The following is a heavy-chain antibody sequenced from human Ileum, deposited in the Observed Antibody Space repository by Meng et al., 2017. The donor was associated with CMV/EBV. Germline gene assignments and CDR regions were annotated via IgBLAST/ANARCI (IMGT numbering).Heavy chain of an antibody. V-gene: IGHV3-23*01. D-gene: IGHD2-21*01. CDR1: GFTFSSYA. Sequence: GGSLRLSFAASGFTFSSYAMRWVRQAPGKGLEWVSTISGSGNNTYYADSVKGRFTISRDNSKTTLYLQMNSLRAEDTAVYYCANFDIGEHFYYNGMDVWGQGTTVTVSS. CDR3: ANFDIGEHFYYNGMDV. CDR2: ISGSGNNT. J-gene: IGHJ6*02.